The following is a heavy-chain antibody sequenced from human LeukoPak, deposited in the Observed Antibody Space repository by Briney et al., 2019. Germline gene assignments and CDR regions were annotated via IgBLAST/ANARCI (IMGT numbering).Heavy chain of an antibody. CDR3: ARPSVAGSRPLFFDY. J-gene: IGHJ4*02. Sequence: ASVKVSCKASGGTFSSYAIGWVRQAPGQGLEWMGGIIPIFGTANYAQKFQGRVTITADESTSTAYMELSSLRSEDTAVYYCARPSVAGSRPLFFDYWGQGTLVTVSS. CDR2: IIPIFGTA. D-gene: IGHD6-19*01. V-gene: IGHV1-69*13. CDR1: GGTFSSYA.